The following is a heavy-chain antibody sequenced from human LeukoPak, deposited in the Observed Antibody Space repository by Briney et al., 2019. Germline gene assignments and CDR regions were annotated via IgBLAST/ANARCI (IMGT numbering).Heavy chain of an antibody. CDR2: ISGSSGST. CDR3: ARATPTKNWYFDL. D-gene: IGHD5-12*01. Sequence: GGSLRLSCAASGFTFSTYSMNWVRQAPGRGLEWVSYISGSSGSTKYADSVKGRFTISRDNSKNTLYLQMNSLRAEDTAVYYCARATPTKNWYFDLWGRGTLVTVSS. CDR1: GFTFSTYS. V-gene: IGHV3-48*01. J-gene: IGHJ2*01.